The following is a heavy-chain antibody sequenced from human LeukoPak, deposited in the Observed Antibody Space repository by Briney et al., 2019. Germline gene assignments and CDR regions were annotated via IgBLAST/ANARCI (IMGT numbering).Heavy chain of an antibody. CDR2: ISGSGGST. D-gene: IGHD2-15*01. CDR3: AQDLSYIGLDN. Sequence: QPGGSLRLSCAASGFTFSSYAMSWVRQAPGKGLEWVSAISGSGGSTYYADSVKGRFTVSRDNSENMLYLQMNSLRAEDTAVYYCAQDLSYIGLDNWGQGTLVTVSS. J-gene: IGHJ4*02. V-gene: IGHV3-23*01. CDR1: GFTFSSYA.